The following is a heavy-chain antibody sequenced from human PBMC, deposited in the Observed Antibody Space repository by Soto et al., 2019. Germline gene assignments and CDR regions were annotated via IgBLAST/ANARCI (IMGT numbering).Heavy chain of an antibody. CDR3: ARGEDTIFGVARRDYYYYGMDV. J-gene: IGHJ6*02. CDR2: IIPIFGTA. Sequence: QVQLVQSGAEVKKPGSSVKVSCKASGGTFSSYAISWVRQAPGQGLEWMGGIIPIFGTANYAQKFQGGVTITADESTSTAYMELSSLRSEDTAVYYCARGEDTIFGVARRDYYYYGMDVWGQGTTVTVSS. V-gene: IGHV1-69*01. D-gene: IGHD3-3*01. CDR1: GGTFSSYA.